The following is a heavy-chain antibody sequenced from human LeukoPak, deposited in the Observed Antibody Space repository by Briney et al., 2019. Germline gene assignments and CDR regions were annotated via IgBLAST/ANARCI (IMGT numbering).Heavy chain of an antibody. V-gene: IGHV3-74*01. CDR2: INSDGSST. CDR3: ARDRNWKPDY. J-gene: IGHJ4*02. CDR1: XFTFSSYL. D-gene: IGHD1-20*01. Sequence: GGSLRLSCAASXFTFSSYLMHWVRHAPGKGLVWVSRINSDGSSTNYADSVKGRFTISRDNAKNTLYLQMNSLRAEDTAVYYCARDRNWKPDYWGQGTLVTVSS.